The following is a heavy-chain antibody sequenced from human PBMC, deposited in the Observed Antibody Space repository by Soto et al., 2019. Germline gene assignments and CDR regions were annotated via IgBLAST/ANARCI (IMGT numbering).Heavy chain of an antibody. D-gene: IGHD3-10*01. CDR1: GGTFSSYA. J-gene: IGHJ6*01. Sequence: QVQLVQSGAEVKKPGSSVKVSCKASGGTFSSYAISWVRQAPGQGLEWMGGIIPIFGTANYAQKFQGRVTITADESTRTAYMELSSLSSEDTAVYYCAGLPSQRECVGELLSRYGRDVWRKARTVTVPS. CDR3: AGLPSQRECVGELLSRYGRDV. CDR2: IIPIFGTA. V-gene: IGHV1-69*01.